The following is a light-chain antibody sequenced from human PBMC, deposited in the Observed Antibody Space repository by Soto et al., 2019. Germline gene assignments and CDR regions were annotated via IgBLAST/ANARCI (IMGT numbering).Light chain of an antibody. Sequence: AIQLTQSPSSLSASVGDRVTITCRASQGISSALAWYQQKPGKAPKLLIYDASSLESGVPSRFSGSGSGTEFTLTISNLQPEDFATYYCQQFNSYPPYTFGQGTKLEIK. CDR1: QGISSA. J-gene: IGKJ2*01. CDR3: QQFNSYPPYT. CDR2: DAS. V-gene: IGKV1-13*02.